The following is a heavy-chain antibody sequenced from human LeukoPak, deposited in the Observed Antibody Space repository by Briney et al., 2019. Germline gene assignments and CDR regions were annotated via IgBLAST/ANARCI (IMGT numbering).Heavy chain of an antibody. CDR2: INHSGST. Sequence: SETLSLTCAVYGGSFSGYYWSWIRQPPGKGLEWIGEINHSGSTNYNPSLKSRVTISVDTSKNQFSLKLSSVTAADTAVYYCARERFLEWWLLGDVWGKGTTVTVSS. J-gene: IGHJ6*04. CDR1: GGSFSGYY. CDR3: ARERFLEWWLLGDV. D-gene: IGHD3-3*01. V-gene: IGHV4-34*01.